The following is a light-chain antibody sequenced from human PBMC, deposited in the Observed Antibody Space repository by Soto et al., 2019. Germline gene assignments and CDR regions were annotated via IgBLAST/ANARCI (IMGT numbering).Light chain of an antibody. CDR2: DVS. J-gene: IGLJ1*01. V-gene: IGLV2-14*01. CDR1: SSDVGGHNY. CDR3: SSYTSTSTLVYV. Sequence: QSALTQPASVSGSPGQSITISCAGSSSDVGGHNYVSWYQQHPGKAPKLMIYDVSNRPSGVSNRFSGSESGNTASLTISGLQTEDEADYYCSSYTSTSTLVYVFGTGTKLTVL.